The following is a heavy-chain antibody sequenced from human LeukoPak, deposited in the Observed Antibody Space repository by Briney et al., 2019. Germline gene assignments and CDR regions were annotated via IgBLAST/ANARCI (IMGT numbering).Heavy chain of an antibody. J-gene: IGHJ4*02. CDR2: IWYDGSNK. V-gene: IGHV3-33*01. Sequence: GRSLRLSCAASGFTFSSYGMHWVRQAPGKGLGWVAVIWYDGSNKYYADSVKGRFTISRDNSKNTLYLQMNSLRAEDTAVYYCARDLTPGYCSGGSCSGYDYVWGSYRYNPLGYWGQGTLVTVSS. D-gene: IGHD3-16*02. CDR1: GFTFSSYG. CDR3: ARDLTPGYCSGGSCSGYDYVWGSYRYNPLGY.